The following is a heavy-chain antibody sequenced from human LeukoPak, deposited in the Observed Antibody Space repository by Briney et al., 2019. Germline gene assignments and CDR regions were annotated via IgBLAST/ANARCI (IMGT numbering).Heavy chain of an antibody. CDR1: GGSISSYY. Sequence: PSETLSLTCTVSGGSISSYYWSWIRQPPGKGLEWIGYIYYSGSTNYNPSLKSRVTISVDTSKNQFSLKLSSVTAADTAVYYCGVSSSSSKGSFDYWGQGTLVTVSS. CDR2: IYYSGST. J-gene: IGHJ4*02. D-gene: IGHD2-2*01. V-gene: IGHV4-59*12. CDR3: GVSSSSSKGSFDY.